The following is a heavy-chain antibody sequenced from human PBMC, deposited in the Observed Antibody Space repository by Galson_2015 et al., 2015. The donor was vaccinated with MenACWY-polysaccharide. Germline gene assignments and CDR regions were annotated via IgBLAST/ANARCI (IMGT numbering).Heavy chain of an antibody. J-gene: IGHJ4*02. Sequence: SLRLSCAASGFTFRSYWMHWVRRAPGKGLVWVSRISSDGSNTDYADSVKGRFTISRDNAKNTVYLQMNSLRADDTAVYYCARGYSVVYRIDYWGQGTLVTVSS. CDR1: GFTFRSYW. D-gene: IGHD5-18*01. CDR2: ISSDGSNT. V-gene: IGHV3-74*01. CDR3: ARGYSVVYRIDY.